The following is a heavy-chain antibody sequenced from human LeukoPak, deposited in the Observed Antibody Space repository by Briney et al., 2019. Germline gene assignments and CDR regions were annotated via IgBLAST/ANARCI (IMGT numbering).Heavy chain of an antibody. CDR1: GFTVSSNY. D-gene: IGHD2-15*01. Sequence: PGGSLRLSCAASGFTVSSNYMSWVRQAPGKGLEWASVIYSDGRTYYADSVKGRFTISRDKSKNTLYLQMNGLRAEDTAVYYCARGGGLLVAATFDYWGQGTLVTVSS. CDR3: ARGGGLLVAATFDY. CDR2: IYSDGRT. J-gene: IGHJ4*02. V-gene: IGHV3-53*01.